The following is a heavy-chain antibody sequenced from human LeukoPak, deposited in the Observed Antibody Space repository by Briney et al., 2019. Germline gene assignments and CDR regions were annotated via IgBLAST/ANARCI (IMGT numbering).Heavy chain of an antibody. CDR1: GYTFTSYG. J-gene: IGHJ5*02. V-gene: IGHV1-18*01. Sequence: ASVKVSCKASGYTFTSYGISWVRQAPGQGLEWMGWISAYNGNTNYAQKPQGRVTMTTDTSTSTAYMELRSLRSDDTAVYYCARRKIYGSGSFGYNWFDPWGQGTLVTVSS. D-gene: IGHD3-10*01. CDR2: ISAYNGNT. CDR3: ARRKIYGSGSFGYNWFDP.